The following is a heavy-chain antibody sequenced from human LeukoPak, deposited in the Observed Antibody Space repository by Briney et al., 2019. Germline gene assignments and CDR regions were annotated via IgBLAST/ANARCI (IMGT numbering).Heavy chain of an antibody. CDR3: AREYCSGGSCYSNDYYYYMDV. CDR1: GFTFDDYA. D-gene: IGHD2-15*01. CDR2: ISWNSGSI. V-gene: IGHV3-9*01. J-gene: IGHJ6*03. Sequence: PGGSLRLSCAASGFTFDDYAMDWVRQAPGKGLEWVSGISWNSGSIGYADSVKGRFTISRDNAKNSLYLQMNSLRAEDTAVYYCAREYCSGGSCYSNDYYYYMDVWGKGTTVTISS.